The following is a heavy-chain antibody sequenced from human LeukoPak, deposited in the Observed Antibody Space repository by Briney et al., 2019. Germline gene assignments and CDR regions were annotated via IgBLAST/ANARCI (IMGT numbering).Heavy chain of an antibody. CDR2: INWNGGST. V-gene: IGHV3-20*04. D-gene: IGHD6-19*01. J-gene: IGHJ4*02. CDR3: AKGVAALTAGPFDY. CDR1: GFTFDDYG. Sequence: GGSLRLSCAASGFTFDDYGMSWVRQAPGKGLEWVSGINWNGGSTGYADSVKGRFTISRDNSKNTLYLQMNSLRAEDTAVYYCAKGVAALTAGPFDYWGQGTLVTVSS.